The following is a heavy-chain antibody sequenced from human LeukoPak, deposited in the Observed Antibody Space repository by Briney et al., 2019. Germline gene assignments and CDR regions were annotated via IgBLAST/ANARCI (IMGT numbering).Heavy chain of an antibody. CDR2: MNPNSGNT. D-gene: IGHD4-17*01. Sequence: ASVKVSCKASGYTFTSYDINWVRQATGQGLEWMGWMNPNSGNTGYAQKFQGRVTITRNTSISTAYMELSSLRSEDTAVYYCARDIYGDYEGGFDYWGQGTLVTVSS. CDR3: ARDIYGDYEGGFDY. CDR1: GYTFTSYD. V-gene: IGHV1-8*03. J-gene: IGHJ4*02.